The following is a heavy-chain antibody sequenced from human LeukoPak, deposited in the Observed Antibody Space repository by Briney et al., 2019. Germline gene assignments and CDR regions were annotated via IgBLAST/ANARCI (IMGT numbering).Heavy chain of an antibody. J-gene: IGHJ4*02. V-gene: IGHV4-30-4*01. Sequence: PSETLSLTCTVSGGSIGSGDYYWSWIRQPPGKGLEWVGYIYYSGSTYYNASLKSRVTISVDTSKNQFSLKLSSVTAAETAVYYCARADVDTAMVRGPYFDYWGQGTLVTVSS. D-gene: IGHD5-18*01. CDR3: ARADVDTAMVRGPYFDY. CDR2: IYYSGST. CDR1: GGSIGSGDYY.